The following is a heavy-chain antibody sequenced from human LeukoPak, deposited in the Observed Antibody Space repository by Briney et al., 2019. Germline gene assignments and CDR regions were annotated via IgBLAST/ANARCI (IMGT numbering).Heavy chain of an antibody. Sequence: SGGSLRLSCAASGFTFSSYSMNWVRQAPGKGLEWVSSISSSSYIYYADSVKGRFTISRDNAKNSLYLQMSSLRAEDTAVYYCARDGRRRAFDYWGQGTLVTVSS. V-gene: IGHV3-21*04. CDR2: ISSSSYI. J-gene: IGHJ4*02. CDR3: ARDGRRRAFDY. CDR1: GFTFSSYS.